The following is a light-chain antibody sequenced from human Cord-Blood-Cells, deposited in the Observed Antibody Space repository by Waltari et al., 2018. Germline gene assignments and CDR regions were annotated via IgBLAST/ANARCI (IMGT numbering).Light chain of an antibody. Sequence: DIVMTQAPDSLAVSLGERATIHCKSTQSVLYSSNNKNYLAWYQQKPGQPPKLLIYWASTRESGVPDRFSGSGSGTDFTLTISSLQAEDVAVYYCQQDYSTPPYTFGQGTKLEIK. V-gene: IGKV4-1*01. CDR2: WAS. CDR3: QQDYSTPPYT. CDR1: QSVLYSSNNKNY. J-gene: IGKJ2*01.